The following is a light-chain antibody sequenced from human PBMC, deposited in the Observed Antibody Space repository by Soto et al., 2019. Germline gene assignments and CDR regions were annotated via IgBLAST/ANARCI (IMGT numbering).Light chain of an antibody. CDR2: GAS. CDR3: QHYGNSLIT. Sequence: LVLTQSPGSLSLSVGERDTFSCRASQTISGNYLAWYKQKPGQAPRLLLFGASSRATGVPDRFSGSGSGTDFTLTLTRLEPEDSAVYYCQHYGNSLITFGQGTRLEIK. V-gene: IGKV3-20*01. CDR1: QTISGNY. J-gene: IGKJ5*01.